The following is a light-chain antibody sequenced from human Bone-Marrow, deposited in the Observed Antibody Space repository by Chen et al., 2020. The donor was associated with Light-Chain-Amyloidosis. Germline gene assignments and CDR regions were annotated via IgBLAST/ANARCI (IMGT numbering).Light chain of an antibody. CDR2: RDT. J-gene: IGLJ2*01. CDR1: DLPTKY. CDR3: QSADSSGTYEVI. V-gene: IGLV3-25*03. Sequence: SYELPQSPSVSVSPGQTARITCSGDDLPTKYAYWYQQKPGQAPVLVIHRDTERPSGISERFSGSSSGTKATLTISGVQAEDEADYHCQSADSSGTYEVIFGGGTKLTVL.